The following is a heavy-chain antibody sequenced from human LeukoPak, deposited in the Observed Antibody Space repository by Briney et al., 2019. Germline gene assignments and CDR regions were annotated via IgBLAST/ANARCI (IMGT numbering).Heavy chain of an antibody. Sequence: GGSLRLSCVASGFTFNNAWMNWVRQAPGKGLEWVGRIKSKTDGGTTDYAAPVKGRFTISRDDSKNTLYLQMNSLRAEDTAVYYCAKRGWSATDYYYYMDVWGKGTTVTVSS. V-gene: IGHV3-15*01. D-gene: IGHD6-19*01. CDR1: GFTFNNAW. CDR2: IKSKTDGGTT. J-gene: IGHJ6*03. CDR3: AKRGWSATDYYYYMDV.